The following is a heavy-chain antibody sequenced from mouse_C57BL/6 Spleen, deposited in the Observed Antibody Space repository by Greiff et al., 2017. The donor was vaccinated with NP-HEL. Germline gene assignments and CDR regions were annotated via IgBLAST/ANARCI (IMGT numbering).Heavy chain of an antibody. CDR2: IYPSDSET. D-gene: IGHD3-2*02. J-gene: IGHJ3*01. Sequence: QVQLQQPGAELVRPGSSVKLSCKASGYTFTSYWMDWVKQRPGQGLEWIGNIYPSDSETHYNQKFKDKATLTVDKSSSTAYMQLSSLTSEDSAVYYCARRFLSSGYFAYWGQGTLVTVSA. CDR1: GYTFTSYW. CDR3: ARRFLSSGYFAY. V-gene: IGHV1-61*01.